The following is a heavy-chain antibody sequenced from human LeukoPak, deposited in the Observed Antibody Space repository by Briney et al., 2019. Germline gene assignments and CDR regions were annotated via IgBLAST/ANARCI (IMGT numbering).Heavy chain of an antibody. V-gene: IGHV3-23*01. CDR3: AKDGLGSGSYYPTYYYYGMDV. J-gene: IGHJ6*02. Sequence: GGSLRLSCAASGFTFSSYAMSWVRQAPGKGLEWVSGISGSGGSTYYADSVKGRFTISRDNSKNTLYLQMNSLRAEDTAVYYCAKDGLGSGSYYPTYYYYGMDVWGQGTTVTVSS. D-gene: IGHD3-10*01. CDR1: GFTFSSYA. CDR2: ISGSGGST.